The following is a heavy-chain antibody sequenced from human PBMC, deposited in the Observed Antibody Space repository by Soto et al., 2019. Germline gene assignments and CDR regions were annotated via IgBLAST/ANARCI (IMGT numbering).Heavy chain of an antibody. V-gene: IGHV4-30-2*01. D-gene: IGHD6-13*01. J-gene: IGHJ6*02. Sequence: SETLSLTCAVSGGSISSGGYSWSWIRQPPGKGLEWIGYIYHSGSTYYNPSLKSRVTISVDRSKNQFSLKLSSVTAADTAVYYCARAGIAAAGMAYYYYGMDVWGQGTTVTVSS. CDR3: ARAGIAAAGMAYYYYGMDV. CDR2: IYHSGST. CDR1: GGSISSGGYS.